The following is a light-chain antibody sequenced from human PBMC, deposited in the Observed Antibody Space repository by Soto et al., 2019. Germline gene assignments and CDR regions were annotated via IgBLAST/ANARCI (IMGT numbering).Light chain of an antibody. V-gene: IGKV1-5*03. Sequence: DIQMTQSPSTLSVSVGDRVTITCRASQTISSWLAWYQQKPGKAPTLLIYKASTLKSGVPSRFIGSGSGTDFTLTISSLQPDDFATYYCQHYNSYSEAFGQGTKVDLK. CDR1: QTISSW. CDR3: QHYNSYSEA. CDR2: KAS. J-gene: IGKJ1*01.